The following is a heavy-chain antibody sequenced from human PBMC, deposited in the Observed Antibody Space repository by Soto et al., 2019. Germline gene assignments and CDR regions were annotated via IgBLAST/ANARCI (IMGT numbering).Heavy chain of an antibody. CDR1: GYTFTSYA. Sequence: ASVKVSCKASGYTFTSYAIHWVRQAPGQRLEYMGWINAGNGITKYSQKFQGRVTITRDTSANTAYMELSGLRSEDTAVYYCARVLVKVGYDFAYWGQGTLVTVSS. CDR3: ARVLVKVGYDFAY. CDR2: INAGNGIT. V-gene: IGHV1-3*01. D-gene: IGHD5-12*01. J-gene: IGHJ4*02.